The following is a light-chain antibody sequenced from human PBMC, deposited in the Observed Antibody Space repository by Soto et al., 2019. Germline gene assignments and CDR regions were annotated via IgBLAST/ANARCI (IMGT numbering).Light chain of an antibody. CDR1: SSDVGGYNY. CDR3: SSYTSSSPRV. J-gene: IGLJ2*01. Sequence: QSVRTQPASVSGSPGQSITISCTGTSSDVGGYNYVSWYQQHPGKAPKLMIYDVSNRPSGVSNRFSGSKSGNTASLTISGLQAEDEADYYCSSYTSSSPRVFGGGTKLTVL. CDR2: DVS. V-gene: IGLV2-14*01.